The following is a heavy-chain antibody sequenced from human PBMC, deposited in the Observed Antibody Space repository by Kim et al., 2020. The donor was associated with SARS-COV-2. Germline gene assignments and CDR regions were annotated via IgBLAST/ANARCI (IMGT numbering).Heavy chain of an antibody. J-gene: IGHJ4*02. CDR2: ISSSSSYI. V-gene: IGHV3-21*01. CDR1: GFTFSSYS. CDR3: ASLPWGDYDVDSLFDY. Sequence: GGSLRLSCAASGFTFSSYSMNWVRQAPGKGLEWVSSISSSSSYIYYADSVKGRFTISRDNAKNSLYLQMNSLRAEDTAVYYCASLPWGDYDVDSLFDYWGQGTLVTVSS. D-gene: IGHD4-17*01.